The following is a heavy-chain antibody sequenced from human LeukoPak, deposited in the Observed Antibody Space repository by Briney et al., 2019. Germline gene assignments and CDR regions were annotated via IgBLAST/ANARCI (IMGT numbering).Heavy chain of an antibody. V-gene: IGHV3-23*01. D-gene: IGHD5-24*01. J-gene: IGHJ3*02. CDR3: AKDADGYNEDAFDI. CDR1: GFTVSSYA. CDR2: ISGSGGST. Sequence: GGSLRLYCAASGFTVSSYAMSWVRHDPGKGLEWVLVISGSGGSTFYAATEKGRFTISRDNSKNTLYLQMNSLRAEDTAVYYCAKDADGYNEDAFDIWGQGTMVTVSS.